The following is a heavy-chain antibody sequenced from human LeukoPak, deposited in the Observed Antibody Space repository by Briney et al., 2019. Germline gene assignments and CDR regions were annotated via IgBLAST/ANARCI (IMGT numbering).Heavy chain of an antibody. CDR3: VRDRAEGRSWVEFGA. J-gene: IGHJ5*02. D-gene: IGHD1-26*01. Sequence: GGSLRLSCAASGFTVTSYGMSWVRQAPGKGPEWVSVFYSDGGIRYTDSVQGRFTISRDDSENTLYPQMNNLRVEDAAIYYCVRDRAEGRSWVEFGAWGQGVLVTVSS. CDR1: GFTVTSYG. V-gene: IGHV3-66*02. CDR2: FYSDGGI.